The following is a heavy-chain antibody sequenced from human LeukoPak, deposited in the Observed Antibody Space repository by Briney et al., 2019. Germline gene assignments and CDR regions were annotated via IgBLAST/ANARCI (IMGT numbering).Heavy chain of an antibody. CDR2: IYYSGST. Sequence: PSQTLSLTCTVSGGSISSGSYYWSWIRQHPGKGLEWIGYIYYSGSTYYNPSLKSRVTISVDTSKNQFSLKLSSVTAADTAVYYCARGPDSSSSNWFDPWGQGTLVTVSS. CDR1: GGSISSGSYY. D-gene: IGHD6-6*01. CDR3: ARGPDSSSSNWFDP. V-gene: IGHV4-31*03. J-gene: IGHJ5*02.